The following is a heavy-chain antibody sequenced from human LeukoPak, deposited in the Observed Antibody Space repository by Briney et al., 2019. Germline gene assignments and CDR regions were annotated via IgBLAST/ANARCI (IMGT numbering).Heavy chain of an antibody. CDR1: GDSVSSNSAA. V-gene: IGHV6-1*01. CDR3: TRGPNIVEAGPRTYFDY. D-gene: IGHD6-13*01. J-gene: IGHJ4*02. CDR2: TYYRSKWYN. Sequence: SQTLSLTCAISGDSVSSNSAAWNWIRQSPSRGLEWLGRTYYRSKWYNDYAVSVKSRITINPDTSKNQFSLHLNSVTPEDTAVYYCTRGPNIVEAGPRTYFDYWAQGTLVTVSS.